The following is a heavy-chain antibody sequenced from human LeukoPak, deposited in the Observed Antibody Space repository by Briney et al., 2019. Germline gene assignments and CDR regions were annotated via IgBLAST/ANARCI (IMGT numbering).Heavy chain of an antibody. D-gene: IGHD2-8*02. CDR1: GGSISSSSYY. Sequence: SETLSLTCTVSGGSISSSSYYWGWIRQPPGKGLEWIGSIYYSGSTYYNPSLKSRVTISVDTSKNQVSLTLSSVTAADTAVYFCARRMGSGATYPRTFDYWGQGTLVTVSS. J-gene: IGHJ4*02. CDR3: ARRMGSGATYPRTFDY. CDR2: IYYSGST. V-gene: IGHV4-39*01.